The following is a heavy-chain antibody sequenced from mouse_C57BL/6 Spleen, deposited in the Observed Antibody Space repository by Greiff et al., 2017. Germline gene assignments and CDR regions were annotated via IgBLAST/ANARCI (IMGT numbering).Heavy chain of an antibody. CDR1: GYTFTSYW. CDR3: ARVPIVTNYYAMDY. J-gene: IGHJ4*01. V-gene: IGHV1-69*01. CDR2: IDPSDSYT. Sequence: QVQLQQPGAELVMPGASVKLSCKASGYTFTSYWMHWVKQRPGQGLEWIGEIDPSDSYTNYNQKFKGKSTLTVDKSSSTAYMQLGSLTSEDSAVYYCARVPIVTNYYAMDYWGQGTSVTVSS. D-gene: IGHD2-12*01.